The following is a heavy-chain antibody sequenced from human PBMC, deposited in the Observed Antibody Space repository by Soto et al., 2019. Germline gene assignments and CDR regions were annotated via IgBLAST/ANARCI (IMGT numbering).Heavy chain of an antibody. Sequence: ASVKVSCKASGYTFTNYGISWVRQAPGQGLEWMGWISAYNGNTDYAQKFQGRVTMTTDTSTSTVYMELRSLRSDDTAVYLCARAASLSYYYAVDVWGQGXTVTVYS. J-gene: IGHJ6*02. CDR3: ARAASLSYYYAVDV. CDR2: ISAYNGNT. CDR1: GYTFTNYG. V-gene: IGHV1-18*01.